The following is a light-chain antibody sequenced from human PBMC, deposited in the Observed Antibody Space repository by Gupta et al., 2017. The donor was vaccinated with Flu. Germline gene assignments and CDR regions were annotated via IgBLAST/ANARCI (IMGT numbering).Light chain of an antibody. CDR1: SSDVGGFNY. CDR3: SSDRIGNTHV. Sequence: SITISCTGTSSDVGGFNYVAWYQHHPGKAPRLVIYDVSKRPSGVSNRFSGSKSGNTASLTISGRLAEDEADYYCSSDRIGNTHVFGGGTKLTVL. CDR2: DVS. J-gene: IGLJ2*01. V-gene: IGLV2-14*03.